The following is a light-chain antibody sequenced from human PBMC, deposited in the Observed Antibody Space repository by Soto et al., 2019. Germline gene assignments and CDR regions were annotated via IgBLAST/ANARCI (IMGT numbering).Light chain of an antibody. CDR2: GAS. CDR3: QQYGSSQWT. V-gene: IGKV3-20*01. J-gene: IGKJ1*01. CDR1: QSVSSSY. Sequence: EIVLTQSPGTLSLSPGERATLSCRASQSVSSSYLAWYQQKPGQAPRLLIYGASSRATGIPDRFSGSGSGTDFTLTISRLDPEEFAVYYCQQYGSSQWTFGQGTKV.